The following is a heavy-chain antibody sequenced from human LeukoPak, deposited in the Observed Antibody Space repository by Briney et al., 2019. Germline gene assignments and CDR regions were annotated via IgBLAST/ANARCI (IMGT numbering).Heavy chain of an antibody. CDR3: ARDYYDSSGYYSPFDY. CDR1: GYTFTSYG. V-gene: IGHV1-18*01. Sequence: ASVKVSCKASGYTFTSYGISWVRQAPGQGLEWMGWISAYNGNTNYAQKLQGRVTMTTDTSTSTAYMELSRLRSDDTAVYYCARDYYDSSGYYSPFDYWGQGTLVTVSS. J-gene: IGHJ4*02. D-gene: IGHD3-22*01. CDR2: ISAYNGNT.